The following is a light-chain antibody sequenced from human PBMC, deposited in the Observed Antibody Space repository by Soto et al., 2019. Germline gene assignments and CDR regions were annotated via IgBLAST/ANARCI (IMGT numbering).Light chain of an antibody. Sequence: SYELAQPPSVSVCPGQTAKITCSGAALATQYAFWYHVRPGQAPVLVIYKDTERPSGIPERFSGSGSGTTVTLTIGGVQAEDAGDYYCQSADNSATYVFGTGTKVTVL. CDR3: QSADNSATYV. CDR2: KDT. V-gene: IGLV3-25*02. J-gene: IGLJ1*01. CDR1: ALATQY.